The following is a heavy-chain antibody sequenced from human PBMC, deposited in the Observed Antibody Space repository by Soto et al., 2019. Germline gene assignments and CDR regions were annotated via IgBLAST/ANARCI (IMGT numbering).Heavy chain of an antibody. D-gene: IGHD1-26*01. J-gene: IGHJ6*02. CDR1: GFTFSSYA. CDR3: AREKGGSYYYYYYGMDV. V-gene: IGHV3-30-3*01. Sequence: GGSLRLSCAASGFTFSSYAMHWVRQAPGKGLEWVAVISYDGSNKYYADSVKGRFTISRDNSKNTLYLQMNSLRAEDTAVYYCAREKGGSYYYYYYGMDVWGQGTTVTVSS. CDR2: ISYDGSNK.